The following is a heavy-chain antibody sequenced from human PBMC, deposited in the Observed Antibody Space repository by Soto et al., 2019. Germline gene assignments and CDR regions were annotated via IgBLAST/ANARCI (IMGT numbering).Heavy chain of an antibody. Sequence: VGSLRLCWAASGFTFNSYGVHWVRQGPGNGLEWVAFISYDSTKTYYADSVKGRFTISRDNSNSALYVQMNSLTGEDTAVYYCARTRSAWSDFHYYSLDVWGQGTKVPVSS. J-gene: IGHJ6*02. D-gene: IGHD1-26*01. CDR1: GFTFNSYG. V-gene: IGHV3-30*03. CDR2: ISYDSTKT. CDR3: ARTRSAWSDFHYYSLDV.